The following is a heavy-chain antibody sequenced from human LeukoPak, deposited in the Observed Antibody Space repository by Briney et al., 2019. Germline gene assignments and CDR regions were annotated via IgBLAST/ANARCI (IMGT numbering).Heavy chain of an antibody. CDR1: GFTFSSYA. CDR3: AKDARWLQSNFDY. CDR2: IDNIGATT. V-gene: IGHV3-23*01. Sequence: GGSLRLSCAASGFTFSSYAMSWVRQAPGKGLKCVSTIDNIGATTSYADSVKGRFTISRDNSKNTLYLQMNSLRAEDTAVYYCAKDARWLQSNFDYWGQGTLVTVSS. D-gene: IGHD5-24*01. J-gene: IGHJ4*02.